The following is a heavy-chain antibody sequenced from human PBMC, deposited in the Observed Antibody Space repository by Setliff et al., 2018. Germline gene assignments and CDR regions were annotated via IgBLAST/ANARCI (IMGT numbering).Heavy chain of an antibody. CDR3: ARLSWDGSRYHGLGV. D-gene: IGHD3-10*01. J-gene: IGHJ6*02. CDR1: GVSISNYY. V-gene: IGHV4-59*01. CDR2: IQKSGGT. Sequence: SETLSLTCNVSGVSISNYYWSWIRQPPGKGLECIGYIQKSGGTNYNPSLKSRVTISVDTFTNQFSLKLRSVTAADTAVYYCARLSWDGSRYHGLGVWGQGTTVTVSS.